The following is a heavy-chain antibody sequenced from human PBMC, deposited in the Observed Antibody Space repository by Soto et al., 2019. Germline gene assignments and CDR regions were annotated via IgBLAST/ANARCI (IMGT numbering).Heavy chain of an antibody. J-gene: IGHJ2*01. CDR3: ASRPVNYAGNSWGWYFDL. V-gene: IGHV5-51*01. D-gene: IGHD6-13*01. CDR1: GYSFTSYW. CDR2: IYPGDSDT. Sequence: EVQLVQSGAEVKKPGESLKISCKGSGYSFTSYWIGWVRQMPGKGLERMGIIYPGDSDTRYSPSFQGQVTISADKSISTASRQWSSMKASDTAMYDCASRPVNYAGNSWGWYFDLWGRGTLVTVSS.